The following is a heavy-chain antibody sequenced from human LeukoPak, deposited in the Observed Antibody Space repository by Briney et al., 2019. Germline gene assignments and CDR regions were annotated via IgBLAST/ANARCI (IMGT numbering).Heavy chain of an antibody. CDR3: AKHKYDSSGYFDY. D-gene: IGHD3-22*01. Sequence: GGSLRLSCAASGFTFSSYSMNWVRQAPGKGLEWVSAISGSGGSTYYADSVKGRFTISRDNSKNTLYLQMNSLRAEDTAVYYCAKHKYDSSGYFDYWGQGTLVTVSS. J-gene: IGHJ4*02. CDR2: ISGSGGST. V-gene: IGHV3-23*01. CDR1: GFTFSSYS.